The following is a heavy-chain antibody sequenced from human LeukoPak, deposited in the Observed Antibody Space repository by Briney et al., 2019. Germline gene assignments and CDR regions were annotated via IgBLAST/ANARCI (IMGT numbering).Heavy chain of an antibody. CDR2: IYSGGDT. J-gene: IGHJ4*02. CDR1: GFTVSNYY. D-gene: IGHD6-19*01. CDR3: ATSPVTGMIYFDY. V-gene: IGHV3-66*01. Sequence: GGSLRLSCAASGFTVSNYYMSWVRQAPGKGLEWVSVIYSGGDTYYADSVKGRFTISRDNSKNTLYLQMNNLRAEDTAVYYCATSPVTGMIYFDYCGQGTLVTVSS.